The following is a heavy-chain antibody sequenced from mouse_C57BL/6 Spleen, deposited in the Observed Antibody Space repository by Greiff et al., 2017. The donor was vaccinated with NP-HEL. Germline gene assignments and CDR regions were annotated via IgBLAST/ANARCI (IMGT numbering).Heavy chain of an antibody. Sequence: EVQLQQSGPELVKPGASVKIPCKASGYTFTDYNMDWVKQSHGKSLEWIGDINPNNGGTIYNQKFKGKATLTVDKSSSTAYMELRSLTSEDTAVYYGARSGLLRWYYAMDYWGQGTSVTVSS. CDR1: GYTFTDYN. D-gene: IGHD1-1*01. CDR2: INPNNGGT. J-gene: IGHJ4*01. CDR3: ARSGLLRWYYAMDY. V-gene: IGHV1-18*01.